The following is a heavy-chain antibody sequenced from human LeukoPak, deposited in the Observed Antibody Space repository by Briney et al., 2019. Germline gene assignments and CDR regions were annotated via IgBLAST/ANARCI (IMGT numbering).Heavy chain of an antibody. CDR1: GXSISSYY. Sequence: SETLSLTCTVSGXSISSYYWSWIRQPPGKGLEWIGYIYYSGSTNYNPSLKSRVTISVDTSKNQFSLKLSSVTAADTAVYYCARHQEVTMVRGVIDAFDIWGQGTMVTVSS. CDR3: ARHQEVTMVRGVIDAFDI. V-gene: IGHV4-59*08. CDR2: IYYSGST. J-gene: IGHJ3*02. D-gene: IGHD3-10*01.